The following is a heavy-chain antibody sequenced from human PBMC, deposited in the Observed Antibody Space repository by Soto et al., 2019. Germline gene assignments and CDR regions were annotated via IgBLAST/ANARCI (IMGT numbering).Heavy chain of an antibody. CDR1: GYTFTSYA. J-gene: IGHJ6*02. CDR2: IIPIFGTA. V-gene: IGHV1-69*13. D-gene: IGHD6-13*01. Sequence: ASVKVSCKASGYTFTSYAISCVRQAPGQGLEWMGGIIPIFGTANYAQKFQGRVTITADESTSTAYMELSSLRSEDTAVYYCARRSIIAAAGKGGYYYYGMDVWGQGTTVTVSS. CDR3: ARRSIIAAAGKGGYYYYGMDV.